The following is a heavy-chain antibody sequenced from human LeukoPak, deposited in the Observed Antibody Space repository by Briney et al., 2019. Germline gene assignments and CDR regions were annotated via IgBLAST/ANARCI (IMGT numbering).Heavy chain of an antibody. CDR2: ISGSGGST. V-gene: IGHV3-23*01. J-gene: IGHJ4*02. Sequence: GGSLRLSCAASGFTFSSYAMSWVRQAPGKGLEWVSAISGSGGSTYYADSVKGRFTIPRDNSKNTLYLQMNSLRAEDTAVYYCAKVGLQQQLNYWGQGTLVTVSS. D-gene: IGHD6-13*01. CDR3: AKVGLQQQLNY. CDR1: GFTFSSYA.